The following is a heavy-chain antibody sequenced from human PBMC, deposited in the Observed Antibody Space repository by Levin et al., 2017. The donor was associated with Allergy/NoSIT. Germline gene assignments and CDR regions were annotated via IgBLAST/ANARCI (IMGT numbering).Heavy chain of an antibody. CDR2: IKTDGSST. D-gene: IGHD1-26*01. CDR1: GFTFSSYW. Sequence: ETLSLTCAASGFTFSSYWMHWARQAPGQGLVWVSRIKTDGSSTTHADSVKGRFTISRDNAKNTVYLQMNSLRVEDTAVYYCARGAISGSYGVGDYWGQGTLVTVSS. CDR3: ARGAISGSYGVGDY. J-gene: IGHJ4*02. V-gene: IGHV3-74*01.